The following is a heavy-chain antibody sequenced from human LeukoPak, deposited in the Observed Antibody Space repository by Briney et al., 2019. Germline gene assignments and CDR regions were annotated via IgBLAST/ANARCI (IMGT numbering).Heavy chain of an antibody. V-gene: IGHV4-59*08. Sequence: SETLSLTCTASGGSISGYYWSWIRQPPGKGLEWIGYIYSSGSTKYNPSLESRLTISVGTSKDQFSLQLSSMTAADTAVYYCARHYGSGTYPLDYWGQGTLVTVSS. CDR1: GGSISGYY. CDR3: ARHYGSGTYPLDY. J-gene: IGHJ4*02. D-gene: IGHD3-10*01. CDR2: IYSSGST.